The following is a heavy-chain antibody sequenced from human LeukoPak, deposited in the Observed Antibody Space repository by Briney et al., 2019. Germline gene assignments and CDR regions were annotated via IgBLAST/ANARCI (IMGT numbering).Heavy chain of an antibody. J-gene: IGHJ6*02. CDR3: ARYSNHFYSSGMDV. CDR1: GFSFSDYG. V-gene: IGHV3-30-3*01. D-gene: IGHD2-21*01. CDR2: ISSDGFNE. Sequence: GGSLRLSCAASGFSFSDYGMHWVRQAPGKGLEWVALISSDGFNEYYADSVRGRFTISRDTSKNTLYLQINSLKTEDTAIYYCARYSNHFYSSGMDVWGQGTTVTVSS.